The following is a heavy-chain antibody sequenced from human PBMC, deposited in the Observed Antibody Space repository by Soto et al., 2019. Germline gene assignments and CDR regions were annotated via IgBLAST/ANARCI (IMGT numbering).Heavy chain of an antibody. CDR3: ARWGKTGGLDV. J-gene: IGHJ1*01. CDR2: TSYDGSDK. Sequence: QVQLVESGGGVVQPGTSLRVSCVGSGFTFRSYVIHWVRQAPGKGLEWVALTSYDGSDKYYGDSVRGRFTISRNNSRNTVDLQMDSVRLEDTALYYCARWGKTGGLDVWGQGTLVSVSS. CDR1: GFTFRSYV. D-gene: IGHD3-16*01. V-gene: IGHV3-30*19.